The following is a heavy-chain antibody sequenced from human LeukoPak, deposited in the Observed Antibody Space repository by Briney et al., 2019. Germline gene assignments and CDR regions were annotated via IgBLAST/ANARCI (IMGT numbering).Heavy chain of an antibody. J-gene: IGHJ3*02. D-gene: IGHD3-22*01. CDR3: ATLTYYYDSSGPGGAFDI. CDR1: GYTFTSYD. V-gene: IGHV1-69*05. Sequence: SVKVSCKASGYTFTSYDINWVRQAPGQGLEWMGGIIPIFGTANYAQKFQGRVTITTDESTSTAYMELSSLRSEDTAVYYCATLTYYYDSSGPGGAFDIWGQGTMVTVSS. CDR2: IIPIFGTA.